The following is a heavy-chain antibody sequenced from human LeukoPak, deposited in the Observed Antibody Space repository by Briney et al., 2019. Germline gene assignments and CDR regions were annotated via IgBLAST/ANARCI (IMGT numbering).Heavy chain of an antibody. J-gene: IGHJ5*02. CDR1: GGSISSSSYY. V-gene: IGHV4-39*07. CDR2: INHSGST. Sequence: SETLSLTCTVSGGSISSSSYYWGWIRQPPGKGLEWIGEINHSGSTNYNPSLKSRVTISVDTSKNQFSLKLSSVTAADTAVYYCARVGRLQLSAWGQGTLVTVSS. D-gene: IGHD2-2*01. CDR3: ARVGRLQLSA.